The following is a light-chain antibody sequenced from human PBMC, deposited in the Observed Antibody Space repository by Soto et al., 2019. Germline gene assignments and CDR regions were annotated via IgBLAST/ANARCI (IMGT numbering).Light chain of an antibody. CDR3: SSYTSICTISPYV. Sequence: QSVLTQPASVSGSPGQSITISCTGTSSDVGGYNYVSWYQHHPGKAPKLMIYDVSNRPSGVSNRFSGSKSGNTASLIISGLQAEDEAYYYCSSYTSICTISPYVSGTGNIVTVL. CDR1: SSDVGGYNY. V-gene: IGLV2-14*03. J-gene: IGLJ1*01. CDR2: DVS.